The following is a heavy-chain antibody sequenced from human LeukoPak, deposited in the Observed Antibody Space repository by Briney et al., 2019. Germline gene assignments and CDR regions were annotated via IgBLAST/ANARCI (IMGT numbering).Heavy chain of an antibody. Sequence: GGSLRLSCATSGFIFGDYAMHWVRQAPGKGLEWVSLIRGDGRATSYAGSVKGRFTISRDNSKNSLYLQMSSLRDDDTAMYYCAKDAVAGTWLHYWGQGILVTVSS. V-gene: IGHV3-43*02. D-gene: IGHD6-19*01. CDR3: AKDAVAGTWLHY. J-gene: IGHJ4*02. CDR1: GFIFGDYA. CDR2: IRGDGRAT.